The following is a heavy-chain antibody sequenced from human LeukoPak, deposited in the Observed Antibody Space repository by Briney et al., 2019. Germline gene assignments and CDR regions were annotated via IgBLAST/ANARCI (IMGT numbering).Heavy chain of an antibody. CDR3: ARDPYSGTYGNTYYYYMDV. CDR1: GFSFSSYN. J-gene: IGHJ6*03. Sequence: PGGSLRLSCEASGFSFSSYNMDWVRQTPGKGLEWISSITTSSSYTFYADSVKGRFTISRDNARNSLYLQMNSLRVEDTAVYYCARDPYSGTYGNTYYYYMDVWGKGTTVTISS. V-gene: IGHV3-21*01. CDR2: ITTSSSYT. D-gene: IGHD1-26*01.